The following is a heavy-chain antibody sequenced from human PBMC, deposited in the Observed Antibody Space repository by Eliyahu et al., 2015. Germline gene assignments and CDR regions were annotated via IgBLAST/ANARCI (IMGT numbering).Heavy chain of an antibody. CDR3: LGQHDCGAG. D-gene: IGHD4/OR15-4a*01. Sequence: EVQLVESGGGLVQPGGSLXLSCDASALSFSRCWMSWVRQAPGRELEWVANIKPDXGXRNYVGSVRDRFTISRDNXKNSLYLQMNSLRAEDTAVYYCLGQHDCGAGRGQGTLVTVSS. CDR1: ALSFSRCW. CDR2: IKPDXGXR. J-gene: IGHJ4*02. V-gene: IGHV3-7*03.